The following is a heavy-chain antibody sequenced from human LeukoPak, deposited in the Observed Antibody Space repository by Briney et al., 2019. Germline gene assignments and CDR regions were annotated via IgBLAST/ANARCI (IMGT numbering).Heavy chain of an antibody. CDR2: INPSGGST. Sequence: ASVKVSCKASGYTFTSYGISWVRQAPGQGLEWMGIINPSGGSTSYAQKFQGRVTVTRDTSTSTVYMELSSLRSEDTAVYYCARELRFLEWLPYYYGMDVWGQGTTVTVSS. J-gene: IGHJ6*02. V-gene: IGHV1-46*01. D-gene: IGHD3-3*01. CDR1: GYTFTSYG. CDR3: ARELRFLEWLPYYYGMDV.